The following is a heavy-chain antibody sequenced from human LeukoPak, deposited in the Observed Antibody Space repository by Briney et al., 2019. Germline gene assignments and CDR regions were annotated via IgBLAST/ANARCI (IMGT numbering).Heavy chain of an antibody. CDR2: VSASGDKT. D-gene: IGHD3-22*01. CDR3: ARDIHDSSGYYYDY. Sequence: GGSLRLSCVASGFSFSVYTMSWVRQAPGKGLEWISAVSASGDKTYYADSVKGRFTVSRDNSKDTLYLHMNSLRAEDTALYYCARDIHDSSGYYYDYWGQGTLVTVPS. J-gene: IGHJ4*02. CDR1: GFSFSVYT. V-gene: IGHV3-23*01.